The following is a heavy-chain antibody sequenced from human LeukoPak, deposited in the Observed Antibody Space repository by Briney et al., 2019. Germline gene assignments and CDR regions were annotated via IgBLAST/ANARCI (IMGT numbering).Heavy chain of an antibody. CDR1: GGSISSYY. D-gene: IGHD7-27*01. V-gene: IGHV4-59*01. CDR2: IYYSGST. CDR3: ARGPGAPQHWYFDL. J-gene: IGHJ2*01. Sequence: SETLSLTCTVSGGSISSYYWSWIRQPPGKGLEWIGYIYYSGSTNYNPSLKSRVTISVDTSKNQFSLKLSSVIAADTAVYYCARGPGAPQHWYFDLWGRGTLVAVSS.